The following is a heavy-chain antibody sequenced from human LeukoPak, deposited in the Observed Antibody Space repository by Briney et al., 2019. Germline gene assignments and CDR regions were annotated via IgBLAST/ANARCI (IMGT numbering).Heavy chain of an antibody. J-gene: IGHJ4*02. D-gene: IGHD3-22*01. V-gene: IGHV3-20*04. Sequence: PGGSLRPSCAASGFTFDEYGMSWVRQAPGKGLEWVSTIKWNGGKIGYADSVKGRFTISRDNAKNSLYLQMNNVRAEDTALYYCARGGEHYESSGYYVDYWGQGILVTVSS. CDR1: GFTFDEYG. CDR2: IKWNGGKI. CDR3: ARGGEHYESSGYYVDY.